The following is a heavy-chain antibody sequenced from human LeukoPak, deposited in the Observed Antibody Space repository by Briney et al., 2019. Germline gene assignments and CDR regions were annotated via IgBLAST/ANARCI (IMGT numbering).Heavy chain of an antibody. CDR2: TYYRSKWYN. CDR3: TRDMYGSRSYYDMDV. J-gene: IGHJ6*02. D-gene: IGHD3-10*01. CDR1: SYSVSSNSAA. Sequence: SHTLSLTFTIFSYSVSSNSAAWNWSIKSPSRALVWLVSTYYRSKWYNDYAVSVKSRITIKPDTSKNQFYLQLNSVTPEDTAVYYCTRDMYGSRSYYDMDVWGQGTTVTVSS. V-gene: IGHV6-1*01.